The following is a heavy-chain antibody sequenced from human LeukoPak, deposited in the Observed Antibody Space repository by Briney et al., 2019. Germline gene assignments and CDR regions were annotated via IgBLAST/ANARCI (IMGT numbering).Heavy chain of an antibody. D-gene: IGHD2/OR15-2a*01. CDR2: IKQDGSER. Sequence: GGSVRLSCATSGFTFSRHWMSWVRQAPGKGPEWVANIKQDGSERYYVDSVKGRFTISRDNAKSSLYLQMNSLRAEDTAVYYCARGGGHSTDLDYWGQGILVTVSS. CDR3: ARGGGHSTDLDY. V-gene: IGHV3-7*01. CDR1: GFTFSRHW. J-gene: IGHJ4*02.